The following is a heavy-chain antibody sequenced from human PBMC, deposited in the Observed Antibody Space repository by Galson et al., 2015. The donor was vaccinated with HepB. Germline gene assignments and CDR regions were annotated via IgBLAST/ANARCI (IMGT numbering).Heavy chain of an antibody. V-gene: IGHV3-30*18. D-gene: IGHD5-24*01. CDR1: GFTFSSYG. Sequence: SLRLSCAASGFTFSSYGMHWVRQAPGKGLEWVAVISYDGSNKYYADSVKGRFTISRDNSKNTLYLQMNSLRAEDTAVYYCAKGMGDGYNYSCWGQGTLVTVSS. CDR3: AKGMGDGYNYSC. CDR2: ISYDGSNK. J-gene: IGHJ4*02.